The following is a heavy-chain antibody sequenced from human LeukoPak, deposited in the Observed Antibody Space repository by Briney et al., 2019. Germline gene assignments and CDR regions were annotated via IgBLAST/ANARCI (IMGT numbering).Heavy chain of an antibody. CDR2: MNHSGST. J-gene: IGHJ6*03. Sequence: SEALSLTCAVYGGSFSGYYWSWIRQPPGKGLEWIGEMNHSGSTNYNPSLKSRVTISVDTSKNQFSLKLSSVTAADTAVYYCARLTKNDSGTYRFGKKKRGYMDVWGKGTTVTISS. CDR3: ARLTKNDSGTYRFGKKKRGYMDV. CDR1: GGSFSGYY. V-gene: IGHV4-34*01. D-gene: IGHD3-10*01.